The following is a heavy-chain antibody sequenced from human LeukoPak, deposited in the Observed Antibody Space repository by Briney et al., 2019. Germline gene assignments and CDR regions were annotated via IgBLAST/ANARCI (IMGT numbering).Heavy chain of an antibody. CDR1: GFSFSGYW. Sequence: GGSLRLSCAASGFSFSGYWMSWVRQTPGKGLEWVALIWYDGSNKYYTDSVKGRLTISRDNSKNTLYLQMNSLRAEDTAIYYCAREGPRGNSQFDYWGQGTLVTVSS. J-gene: IGHJ4*02. D-gene: IGHD2/OR15-2a*01. CDR2: IWYDGSNK. CDR3: AREGPRGNSQFDY. V-gene: IGHV3-33*01.